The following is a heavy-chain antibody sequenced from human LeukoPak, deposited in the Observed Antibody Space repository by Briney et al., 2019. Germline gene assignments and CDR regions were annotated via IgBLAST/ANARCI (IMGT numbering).Heavy chain of an antibody. CDR3: GKDGGQYSSGPEFDP. CDR1: GIVFSRTA. V-gene: IGHV3-23*01. Sequence: GGSLRLSCAASGIVFSRTAMNWARQSPGRGLEWLSAISGGGERTIYADSVKGRFPISRDNSNHMVYLQMNSLRADDTAIYYCGKDGGQYSSGPEFDPRGQGALVTVSS. J-gene: IGHJ5*02. CDR2: ISGGGERT. D-gene: IGHD6-19*01.